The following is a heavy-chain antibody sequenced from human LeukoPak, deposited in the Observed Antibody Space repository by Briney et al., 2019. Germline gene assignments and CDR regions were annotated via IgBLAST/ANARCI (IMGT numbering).Heavy chain of an antibody. J-gene: IGHJ6*02. CDR1: GYTFTSYA. D-gene: IGHD3-22*01. V-gene: IGHV1-69*04. Sequence: GASVKVSCKASGYTFTSYAISWVRQAPGQGLEWMGRIIPIIDIAEYVQKFRDRVTITADKYTSTAYMELSSLRSEDTAVYYCARHYDNSGYRYFYGMDVWGQGTTVTVSS. CDR3: ARHYDNSGYRYFYGMDV. CDR2: IIPIIDIA.